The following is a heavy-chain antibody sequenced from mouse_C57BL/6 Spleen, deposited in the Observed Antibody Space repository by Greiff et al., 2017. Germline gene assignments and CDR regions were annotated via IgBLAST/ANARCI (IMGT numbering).Heavy chain of an antibody. J-gene: IGHJ2*01. CDR1: GYAFSSSW. CDR2: IYPGDGDT. CDR3: ARKGYLSYFDY. V-gene: IGHV1-82*01. Sequence: VQRVESGPELVKPGASVKISCKASGYAFSSSWMNWVKQRPGKGLEWIGRIYPGDGDTNYNGKFKGKATLTADKSSSTAYMQLSSLTSEDSAVYFCARKGYLSYFDYWGQGTTLTVSS. D-gene: IGHD2-2*01.